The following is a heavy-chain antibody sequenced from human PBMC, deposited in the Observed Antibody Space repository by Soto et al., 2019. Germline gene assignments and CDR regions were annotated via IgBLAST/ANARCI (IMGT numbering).Heavy chain of an antibody. V-gene: IGHV3-23*01. CDR2: ISGSGGST. D-gene: IGHD3-3*01. CDR3: AKGLPERRSAYYRYNWFDP. J-gene: IGHJ5*02. Sequence: EVQLLESGGGSVEHGTSLRLSCAASGFTFSSYAMSWVRQAPGKGLEWVSVISGSGGSTYYADSVKGRFTISRDNSKNTLYLQMNNLRAEDTAVYYCAKGLPERRSAYYRYNWFDPWGQGTLVTVSS. CDR1: GFTFSSYA.